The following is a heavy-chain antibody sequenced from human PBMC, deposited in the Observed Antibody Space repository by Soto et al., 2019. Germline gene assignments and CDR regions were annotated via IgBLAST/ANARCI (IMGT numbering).Heavy chain of an antibody. CDR2: ISWNSGSI. CDR3: AKGVAAWGYFDY. Sequence: EVPLVESGGGLVQPGRSLRLSCAASGFTFDDYAMHWVRQAPGKGLEWVSGISWNSGSIGYADSVKGRFTISRDNDKNSLYMQMNSLRAEDTALYYCAKGVAAWGYFDYWGQGTLVTVSS. CDR1: GFTFDDYA. V-gene: IGHV3-9*01. D-gene: IGHD2-15*01. J-gene: IGHJ4*02.